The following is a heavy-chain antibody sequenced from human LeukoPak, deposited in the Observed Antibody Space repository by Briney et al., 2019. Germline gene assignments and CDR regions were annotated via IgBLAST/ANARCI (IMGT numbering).Heavy chain of an antibody. J-gene: IGHJ4*02. CDR3: ARYRLYYFDY. CDR1: GGSISSYY. V-gene: IGHV4-59*01. D-gene: IGHD1-26*01. Sequence: PSETLSLTCTVSGGSISSYYWSWIRQPPGKGLEWIGYIYYSGTTNYNPSLKSRVTISVDTSKNQFSLNLSSVTAADTAVYYCARYRLYYFDYWGQGTLVTVSS. CDR2: IYYSGTT.